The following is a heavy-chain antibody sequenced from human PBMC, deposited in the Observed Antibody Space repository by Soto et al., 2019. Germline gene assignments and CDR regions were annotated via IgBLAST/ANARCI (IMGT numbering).Heavy chain of an antibody. D-gene: IGHD2-2*01. Sequence: ASVKVSCKAFGYTFTSYAMHWVRQAPGQRLEGMGWINAGNGNTKYSQKFQGRVTITRDTSASTAYMELSSLRSEDTAVYYCARGGYCSSTSCYDYYYGMDVWGQGTTVTVSS. V-gene: IGHV1-3*01. CDR2: INAGNGNT. CDR3: ARGGYCSSTSCYDYYYGMDV. J-gene: IGHJ6*02. CDR1: GYTFTSYA.